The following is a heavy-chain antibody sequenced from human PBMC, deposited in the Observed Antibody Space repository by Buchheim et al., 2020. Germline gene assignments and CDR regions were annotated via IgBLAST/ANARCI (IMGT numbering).Heavy chain of an antibody. D-gene: IGHD3-3*01. V-gene: IGHV3-30*04. CDR3: ARVYDGG. CDR1: GFTFSSYA. J-gene: IGHJ4*02. Sequence: QVQLVESGGGVVQPGRSLRLSCAASGFTFSSYALHWVRQAPGKGLEWVSVISYDGSNKYYADSVKGRVTLSRNNSKNTLYLQMNSLRAEDTAVYYCARVYDGGWGQGTL. CDR2: ISYDGSNK.